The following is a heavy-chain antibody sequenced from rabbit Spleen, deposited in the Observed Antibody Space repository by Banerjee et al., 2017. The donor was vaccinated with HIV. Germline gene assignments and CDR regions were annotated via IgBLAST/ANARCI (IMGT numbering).Heavy chain of an antibody. CDR1: GFSFSDRDV. Sequence: QDQLEESGGGLVKPEGSLTLTCKASGFSFSDRDVMCWVRQAPGKGLEWIGYIDPVFGSTNYANSVKGRFTISRDNAQNTVSLQMNSLTVADTATYFCVREVAAKFSLWGPGTLVTVS. V-gene: IGHV1S45*01. D-gene: IGHD4-1*01. CDR2: IDPVFGST. J-gene: IGHJ6*01. CDR3: VREVAAKFSL.